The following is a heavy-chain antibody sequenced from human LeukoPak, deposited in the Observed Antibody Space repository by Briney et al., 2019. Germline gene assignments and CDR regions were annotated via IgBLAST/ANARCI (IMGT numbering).Heavy chain of an antibody. CDR2: IYYSGTT. V-gene: IGHV4-59*01. J-gene: IGHJ4*02. Sequence: SETLSLTCTVSGGFITSYYWSWIRQPPGKGLEWMGYIYYSGTTNYNPSLKSRVTISVDTSKNQFSLKLSSVTAADTAVYYCARLSSSWWGDYWGQGTLVTVSS. D-gene: IGHD6-13*01. CDR1: GGFITSYY. CDR3: ARLSSSWWGDY.